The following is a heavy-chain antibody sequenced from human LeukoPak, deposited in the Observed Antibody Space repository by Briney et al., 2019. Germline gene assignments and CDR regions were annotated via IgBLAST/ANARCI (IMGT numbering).Heavy chain of an antibody. CDR2: IYYSGST. D-gene: IGHD2-15*01. CDR3: ARDIPRYCSGGSCYRYGMDV. CDR1: GGSISSGDYY. V-gene: IGHV4-30-4*01. Sequence: SQTLSLTCTVSGGSISSGDYYWSWIRQPPGKGLEWVVYIYYSGSTYYNPSLKSRVTISVDTSKNQFSLKLSSVTAADPAVYYCARDIPRYCSGGSCYRYGMDVWGQGTTVTVSS. J-gene: IGHJ6*02.